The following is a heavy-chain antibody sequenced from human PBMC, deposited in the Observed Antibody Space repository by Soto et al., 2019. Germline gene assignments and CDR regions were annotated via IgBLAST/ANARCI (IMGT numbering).Heavy chain of an antibody. V-gene: IGHV1-2*04. CDR1: GYTFTGYY. Sequence: ASVKVSCKASGYTFTGYYMHWVRQAPGQGLEWMGWINPNSGGTNYAQKFQGWVTMTRDTSISTAYMELSRLRSDDTAVYYCARESCTNGVCYNWFHTWGQGTLVTVSS. D-gene: IGHD2-8*01. CDR2: INPNSGGT. J-gene: IGHJ5*02. CDR3: ARESCTNGVCYNWFHT.